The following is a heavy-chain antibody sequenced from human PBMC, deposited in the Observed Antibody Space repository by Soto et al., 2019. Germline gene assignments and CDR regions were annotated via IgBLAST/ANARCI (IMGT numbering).Heavy chain of an antibody. CDR1: GYTFTNYW. CDR2: IYPGDSDT. D-gene: IGHD3-10*01. J-gene: IGHJ6*02. V-gene: IGHV5-51*01. Sequence: GDSLRISCKGSGYTFTNYWIGWVRQMPGKGLEWMGIIYPGDSDTRYSPSFQGHVTISADKSISTAYLQWGGLKASDTAMYYCARQGFGELSDGVDVWGQGTTVTVSS. CDR3: ARQGFGELSDGVDV.